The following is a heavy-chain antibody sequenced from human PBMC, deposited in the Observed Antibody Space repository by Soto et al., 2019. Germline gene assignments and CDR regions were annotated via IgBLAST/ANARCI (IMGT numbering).Heavy chain of an antibody. D-gene: IGHD3-16*01. Sequence: SCAASGFTCRTYGMHWVLQAPGKGLEWVAIFWYDGSNKYYAESVKGRFTISRDNSKNTLYLQMNSLRAEDTAVYYCARDGTFGAKGGSLDIWGQGTMVTVSS. J-gene: IGHJ3*02. V-gene: IGHV3-33*01. CDR2: FWYDGSNK. CDR3: ARDGTFGAKGGSLDI. CDR1: GFTCRTYG.